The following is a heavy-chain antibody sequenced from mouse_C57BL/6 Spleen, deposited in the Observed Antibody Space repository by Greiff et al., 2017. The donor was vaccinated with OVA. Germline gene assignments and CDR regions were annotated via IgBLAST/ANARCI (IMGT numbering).Heavy chain of an antibody. J-gene: IGHJ4*01. Sequence: VQLQQSGAELARPGASVKMSCKASGYTFTSYTMHWVKQRPGQGLEWIGYINPSSGYTKYIQKFKDKATLTADKSSSTAYMQLSSLTSEDSAVYYCARELSYAMDYWGQGTSVTVSS. V-gene: IGHV1-4*01. CDR1: GYTFTSYT. CDR2: INPSSGYT. CDR3: ARELSYAMDY.